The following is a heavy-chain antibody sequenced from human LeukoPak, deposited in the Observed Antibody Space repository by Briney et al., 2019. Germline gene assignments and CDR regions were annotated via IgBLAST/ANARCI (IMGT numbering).Heavy chain of an antibody. CDR2: INPNSGGT. CDR1: GYTFTSYD. CDR3: ARGWAFDFAGYYFALGY. J-gene: IGHJ4*02. V-gene: IGHV1-2*02. Sequence: ASVKVSCKASGYTFTSYDINWVRQATGQGLEWMGWINPNSGGTNYTQKFQGRVTMTRDTSISTAYMELRRLTSDDTAVYYCARGWAFDFAGYYFALGYWGQGTLVPVSS. D-gene: IGHD3-22*01.